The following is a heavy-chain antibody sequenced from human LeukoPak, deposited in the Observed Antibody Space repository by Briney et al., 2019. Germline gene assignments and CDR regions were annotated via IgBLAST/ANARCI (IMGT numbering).Heavy chain of an antibody. CDR2: VYYTGTN. CDR1: GGSISSVTDY. Sequence: SETLSLTCTVSGGSISSVTDYWGWIRQPPGKGLEWIGVVYYTGTNYNNPSLKRRVTLSVDTSKNQFALKLSSVTAADTAVYYCARHERTSYCNGGSCELLDDWGQGTLVTVPS. D-gene: IGHD2-15*01. V-gene: IGHV4-39*01. J-gene: IGHJ4*02. CDR3: ARHERTSYCNGGSCELLDD.